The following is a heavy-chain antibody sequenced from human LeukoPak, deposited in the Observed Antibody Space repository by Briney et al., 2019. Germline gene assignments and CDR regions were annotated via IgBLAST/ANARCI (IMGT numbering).Heavy chain of an antibody. CDR1: GFTFSDYN. Sequence: GGSLRLSCAASGFTFSDYNMNWVRQAPGKGLEWVSYISSSSSTIYYADSVKGRFTISRDNAKNSLYLQMNSLRAEDTAVYYCAREEIGNAFDIWGQGTMVTVSS. CDR2: ISSSSSTI. CDR3: AREEIGNAFDI. J-gene: IGHJ3*02. V-gene: IGHV3-48*04. D-gene: IGHD2/OR15-2a*01.